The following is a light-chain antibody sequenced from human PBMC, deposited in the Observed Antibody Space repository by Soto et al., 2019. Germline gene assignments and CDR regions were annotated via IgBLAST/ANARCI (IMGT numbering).Light chain of an antibody. Sequence: EIVLTQSPVTLSLSPGERAALSCRASQRVSKSNIGLYQHKTGQAPRLLIYGATKTTSGVPDRFSGSGSGTDFTLTISSLDPEDSAVYYCQHYGSSFLPFGGGTRVEIK. CDR3: QHYGSSFLP. V-gene: IGKV3-20*01. CDR2: GAT. CDR1: QRVSKSN. J-gene: IGKJ4*01.